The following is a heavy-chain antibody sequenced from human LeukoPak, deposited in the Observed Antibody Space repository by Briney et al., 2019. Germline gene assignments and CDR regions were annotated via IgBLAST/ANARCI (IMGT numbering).Heavy chain of an antibody. J-gene: IGHJ6*02. V-gene: IGHV1-69*04. CDR2: IIPILGIA. Sequence: ASVKVSCKASGGTFSSYAISWVRQAPGQRLEWMGRIIPILGIANYAQKFQGRVTITADKSTSTAYMELSSLRSEDTAVYYCARGSTTVFYYYGMDVWGQGTTVTVSS. CDR3: ARGSTTVFYYYGMDV. D-gene: IGHD2-2*01. CDR1: GGTFSSYA.